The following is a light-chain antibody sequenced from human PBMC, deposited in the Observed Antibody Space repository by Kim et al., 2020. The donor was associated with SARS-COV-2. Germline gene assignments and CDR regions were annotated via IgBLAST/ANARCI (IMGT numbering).Light chain of an antibody. CDR2: EAS. CDR3: QQYNGYHT. J-gene: IGKJ2*01. V-gene: IGKV1-5*03. Sequence: LAESVGDRVTITSRASQSISRWLGWYQQKPGKAPKLLIDEASSLESGVPSRFSGSASGTEFTLTISSLQADDFATYYCQQYNGYHTFGQGTKLEI. CDR1: QSISRW.